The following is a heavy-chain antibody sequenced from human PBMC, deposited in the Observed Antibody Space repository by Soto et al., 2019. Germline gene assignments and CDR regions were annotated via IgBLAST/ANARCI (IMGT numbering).Heavy chain of an antibody. CDR2: ISYDGSNK. V-gene: IGHV3-30*03. Sequence: ESGGGVVQPGRSLRLSCAASGFTFSSYGMHWVRQAPGKGLEWVAVISYDGSNKYYADSVKGRFTISRDNSKNTLYLQMNSLRAEDTAVYYCATIAVAGTLSDYWGQGTLVTVSS. CDR3: ATIAVAGTLSDY. D-gene: IGHD6-19*01. J-gene: IGHJ4*02. CDR1: GFTFSSYG.